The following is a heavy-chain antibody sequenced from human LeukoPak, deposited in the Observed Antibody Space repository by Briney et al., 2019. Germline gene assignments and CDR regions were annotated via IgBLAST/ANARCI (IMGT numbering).Heavy chain of an antibody. CDR3: ARAPLGVVIIHAFDI. D-gene: IGHD3-3*01. V-gene: IGHV1-69*13. CDR1: GGTFSSYA. CDR2: IIPIFGTA. Sequence: ASVKVSCKASGGTFSSYAISWVRQAPGQGLEWMGGIIPIFGTANYAQKFQGRVTITADESTSTAYMELSSLRSEDTAVYYCARAPLGVVIIHAFDIWGQGTMVTVSS. J-gene: IGHJ3*02.